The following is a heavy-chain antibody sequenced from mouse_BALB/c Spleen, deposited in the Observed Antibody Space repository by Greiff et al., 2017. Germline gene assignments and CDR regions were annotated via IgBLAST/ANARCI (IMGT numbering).Heavy chain of an antibody. CDR1: GYSITSGYY. Sequence: EVKLQESGPGLVKPSQSLSLTCSVTGYSITSGYYWNWIRQFPGNKLEWMGYISYDGSNNYNPSLKNRISITRDTSKNQFFLKLNSVTTEDTATYYCARQGGTYYWGQGTTPTVSS. CDR3: ARQGGTYY. J-gene: IGHJ2*01. V-gene: IGHV3-6*02. CDR2: ISYDGSN. D-gene: IGHD4-1*01.